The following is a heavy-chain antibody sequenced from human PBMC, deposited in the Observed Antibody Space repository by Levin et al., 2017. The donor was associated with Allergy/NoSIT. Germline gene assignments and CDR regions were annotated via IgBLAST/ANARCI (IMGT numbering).Heavy chain of an antibody. Sequence: GGSLRLSCAASGFTFSSYAMSWVRQAPGKGLEWVSVISGSGGSTYYADSVKGRFTISRDNSKNTLYLQMNSLRAEDTAVYYCAKGSYYYDSSVDYPAFDYWGQGTLVTVSS. V-gene: IGHV3-23*01. D-gene: IGHD3-22*01. CDR2: ISGSGGST. J-gene: IGHJ4*02. CDR1: GFTFSSYA. CDR3: AKGSYYYDSSVDYPAFDY.